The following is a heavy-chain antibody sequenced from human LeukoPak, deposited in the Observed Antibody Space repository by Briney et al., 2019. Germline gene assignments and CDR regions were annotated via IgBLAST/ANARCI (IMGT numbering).Heavy chain of an antibody. D-gene: IGHD6-6*01. CDR1: GYSFTSYW. CDR2: IDPSDSYT. J-gene: IGHJ4*02. V-gene: IGHV5-10-1*01. Sequence: GESLRISCKGSGYSFTSYWISWVRQMPGKGLEWMGRIDPSDSYTNYSPSFQGHVTISAGKSISTAYLQWSSLKASDTAMYYCAVEYSSSSGCDYWGQGTLVTVSS. CDR3: AVEYSSSSGCDY.